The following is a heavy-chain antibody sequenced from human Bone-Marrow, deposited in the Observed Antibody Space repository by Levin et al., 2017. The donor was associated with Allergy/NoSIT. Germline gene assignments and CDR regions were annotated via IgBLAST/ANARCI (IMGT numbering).Heavy chain of an antibody. CDR3: ASPRGSYLGGALDS. CDR2: ISADNGHT. V-gene: IGHV1-18*01. J-gene: IGHJ3*01. D-gene: IGHD1-26*01. Sequence: ASVKVSCKSSANIFSSYGFIWARHAPGQGLEWMGWISADNGHTDYAQNFQGRLTMTTDTSTNTAYMELRSLSYDDTAVYYCASPRGSYLGGALDSWGQGTKVTVSS. CDR1: ANIFSSYG.